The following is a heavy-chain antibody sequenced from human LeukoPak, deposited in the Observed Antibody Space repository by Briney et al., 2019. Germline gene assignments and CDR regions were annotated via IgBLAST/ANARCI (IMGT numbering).Heavy chain of an antibody. D-gene: IGHD5-12*01. V-gene: IGHV4-59*08. J-gene: IGHJ4*02. CDR1: GGSISSYY. CDR3: ARQLRSGYGYHFDY. CDR2: IYYSGRT. Sequence: SETLSLTCTVSGGSISSYYWNWIRQPPGKGLEWIGYIYYSGRTNYNPSLKGRVTISVDTSKNQFSLKLSSVTAADTAVYYCARQLRSGYGYHFDYWGLGTLVTVSS.